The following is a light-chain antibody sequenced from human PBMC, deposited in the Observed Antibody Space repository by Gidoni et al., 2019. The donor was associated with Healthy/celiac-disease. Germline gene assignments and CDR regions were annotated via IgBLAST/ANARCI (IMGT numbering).Light chain of an antibody. CDR2: KTS. Sequence: DIQMTQSPSTLSASVGDRVTITCRASQSISSRLAWYQQKTGKAPKLLIYKTSSLESGVPSRFSGSGAGTEYTLTISSLQPDDFATYYCQQYNSYSPYTFGQGTKLEIK. CDR1: QSISSR. J-gene: IGKJ2*01. V-gene: IGKV1-5*03. CDR3: QQYNSYSPYT.